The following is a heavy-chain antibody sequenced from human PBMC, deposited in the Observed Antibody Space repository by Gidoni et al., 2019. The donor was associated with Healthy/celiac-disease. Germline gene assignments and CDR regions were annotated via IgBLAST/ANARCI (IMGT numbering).Heavy chain of an antibody. V-gene: IGHV3-30*18. J-gene: IGHJ6*02. Sequence: QVQLVESGGGVVQPGRSLRLSCAASGFTFRSYGMHWVRQAPGKGLEWVAVISYDGSNKYYADSVKGRFTISRDNSKNTLYLQMNSLRAEDTAVYYCAKEVATTHYYYYGMDVWGQGTTVTVSS. CDR2: ISYDGSNK. CDR3: AKEVATTHYYYYGMDV. CDR1: GFTFRSYG. D-gene: IGHD5-12*01.